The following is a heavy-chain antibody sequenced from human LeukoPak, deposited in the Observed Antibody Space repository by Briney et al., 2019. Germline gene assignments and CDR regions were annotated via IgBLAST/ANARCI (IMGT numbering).Heavy chain of an antibody. V-gene: IGHV3-20*04. J-gene: IGHJ4*02. D-gene: IGHD3-22*01. CDR2: INWNGGGT. CDR1: GFTFDDYG. CDR3: ARTPYYDSSGPPDY. Sequence: PGGSLRLSCAASGFTFDDYGMSCVRQAPGKGLERVSGINWNGGGTGYADSVKGRFTISRDNAKNSLYPQMNSLRAEDTALYYCARTPYYDSSGPPDYWGQGTLVTVSS.